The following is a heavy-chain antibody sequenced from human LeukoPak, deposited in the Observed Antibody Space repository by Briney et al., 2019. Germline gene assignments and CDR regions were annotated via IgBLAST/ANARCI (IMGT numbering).Heavy chain of an antibody. CDR3: ARDLGLRWELLPNWFDP. D-gene: IGHD1-26*01. J-gene: IGHJ5*02. CDR1: GCTFTGYY. V-gene: IGHV1-2*02. CDR2: INPNSGGT. Sequence: ASVKVSCKASGCTFTGYYMHWVRQAPGQGLEWMGWINPNSGGTNYAQKFQGRVTMTRDTSISTAYMELSRLRSDDTAVYYCARDLGLRWELLPNWFDPWGQGTLVTVSS.